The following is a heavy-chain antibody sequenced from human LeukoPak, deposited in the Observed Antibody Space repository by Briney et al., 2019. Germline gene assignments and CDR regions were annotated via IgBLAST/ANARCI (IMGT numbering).Heavy chain of an antibody. CDR2: ISGSGTYI. CDR1: GFTFSLFT. D-gene: IGHD2-2*01. Sequence: GGSLRLSCAASGFTFSLFTMNWVRQAPGKALEWVSAISGSGTYIYYADSVRSRFTISRDNAKNSLFLQMNSLRVEDTAVYYCARAYADQTAWGHGTLVTVSS. CDR3: ARAYADQTA. J-gene: IGHJ5*01. V-gene: IGHV3-21*01.